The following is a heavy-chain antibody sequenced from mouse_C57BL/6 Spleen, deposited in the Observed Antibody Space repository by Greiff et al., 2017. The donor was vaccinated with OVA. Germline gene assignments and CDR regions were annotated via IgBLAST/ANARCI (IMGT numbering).Heavy chain of an antibody. D-gene: IGHD1-1*01. CDR2: IWSGGST. CDR1: GFSFTSYG. J-gene: IGHJ4*01. Sequence: QVQLKESGPGLVQPSQSLSITCTVSGFSFTSYGVHWVRQSPGKGLEWLGVIWSGGSTDYNAAFISRLSISKDNSKSQVFFKMNSLQADDTAIYYCARDHGSSYYAMDYWGQGTSVTVSS. CDR3: ARDHGSSYYAMDY. V-gene: IGHV2-2*01.